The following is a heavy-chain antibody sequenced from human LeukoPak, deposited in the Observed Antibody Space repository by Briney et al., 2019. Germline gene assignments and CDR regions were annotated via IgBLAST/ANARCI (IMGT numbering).Heavy chain of an antibody. CDR1: GFTFSSYS. V-gene: IGHV3-21*01. Sequence: GGSLRLSCAASGFTFSSYSMNWVRQAPGKGLEWVSSTSSSSYIYYADSVKGRFTISRDNAKNSLYLQMNSLRAEDTAVYYCARDCSSTSCYFDYWGQGTLVTVSS. CDR3: ARDCSSTSCYFDY. J-gene: IGHJ4*02. CDR2: TSSSSYI. D-gene: IGHD2-2*01.